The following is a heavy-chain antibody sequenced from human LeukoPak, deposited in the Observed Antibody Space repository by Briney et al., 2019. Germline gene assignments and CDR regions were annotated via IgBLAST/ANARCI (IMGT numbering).Heavy chain of an antibody. J-gene: IGHJ3*02. CDR1: GFTFDDYA. CDR3: ARSGRGGAFDI. V-gene: IGHV3-9*01. CDR2: ISWNSGSI. D-gene: IGHD1-26*01. Sequence: PGRSLRLSCAASGFTFDDYAMHWVRQAPGKGLEWVSGISWNSGSIGYADSVKGRFTISGGNAKNTQYLQMNSLRAEDAAVYYCARSGRGGAFDIWGQGTMVTVSS.